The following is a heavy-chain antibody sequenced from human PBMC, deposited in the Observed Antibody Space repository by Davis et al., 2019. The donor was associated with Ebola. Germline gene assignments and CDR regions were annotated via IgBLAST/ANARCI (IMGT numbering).Heavy chain of an antibody. CDR2: ITCSGVST. CDR3: VPGTWI. Sequence: GESLKISCAASGFIFSTYGMSWVRQAPGKGLEWVSTITCSGVSTYYTDSVKGRFTISRDNAKNSLYLQMNTLRVEDTAIYYCVPGTWIRGQGTLVTVSS. D-gene: IGHD5-18*01. J-gene: IGHJ4*02. V-gene: IGHV3-23*01. CDR1: GFIFSTYG.